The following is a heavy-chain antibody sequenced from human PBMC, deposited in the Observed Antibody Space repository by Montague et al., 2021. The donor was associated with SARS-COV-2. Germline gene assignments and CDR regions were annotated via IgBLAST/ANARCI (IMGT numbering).Heavy chain of an antibody. J-gene: IGHJ6*02. D-gene: IGHD6-19*01. Sequence: SETLSLTCTVSGGSISNYYWTWIRQPAGKGLEWIGRLYTSGSTTYNPSLKSRVPMSVDTSKNQFSLNVTSVTAADTAIYYCARESGYSSGWRYYYGMDVWGQGTTVTVS. CDR3: ARESGYSSGWRYYYGMDV. V-gene: IGHV4-4*07. CDR2: LYTSGST. CDR1: GGSISNYY.